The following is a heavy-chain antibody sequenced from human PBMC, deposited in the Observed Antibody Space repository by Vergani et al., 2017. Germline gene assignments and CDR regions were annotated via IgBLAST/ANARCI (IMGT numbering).Heavy chain of an antibody. CDR2: VSPYNGNT. V-gene: IGHV1-18*01. D-gene: IGHD3-16*01. CDR1: GYSFINYG. Sequence: QSQLVQSGDEVKTPGASVKVSCKTSGYSFINYGISWVRQAPGQGLEWLGWVSPYNGNTKYGQKIQGRVTMPTDTSTRTAYMQLRSLTLEDTAEDYCARGGFYDNIRGTDRPPSYYGMGVWVQGT. J-gene: IGHJ6*01. CDR3: ARGGFYDNIRGTDRPPSYYGMGV.